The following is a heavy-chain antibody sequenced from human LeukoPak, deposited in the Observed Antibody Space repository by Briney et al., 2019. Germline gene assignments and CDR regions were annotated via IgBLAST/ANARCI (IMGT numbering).Heavy chain of an antibody. Sequence: GASVKASCKASGYTFTGYYMHWVRQAPGQGLEWMGWINPNSGGTNYAQKFQGRVTMTRDTSISTAYMELSRLRSDDTAVYYCARDLAGYYDSSGLDYWGQGTLVTVSS. V-gene: IGHV1-2*02. CDR2: INPNSGGT. CDR3: ARDLAGYYDSSGLDY. J-gene: IGHJ4*02. CDR1: GYTFTGYY. D-gene: IGHD3-22*01.